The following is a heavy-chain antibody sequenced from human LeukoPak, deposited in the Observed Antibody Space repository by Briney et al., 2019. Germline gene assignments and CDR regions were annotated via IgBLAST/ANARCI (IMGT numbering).Heavy chain of an antibody. V-gene: IGHV3-23*01. Sequence: PGGSLRLSCAASGFTFSSYGMSWVRQAPGKGLEWVSAISGSGGSTYYADSVKGRFTISRDNSKNTLYLQMNSLRAEDTAVYYCAKGLGRRGQTVYYYYYMDVWGKGTTVTISS. CDR1: GFTFSSYG. D-gene: IGHD1-1*01. CDR3: AKGLGRRGQTVYYYYYMDV. J-gene: IGHJ6*03. CDR2: ISGSGGST.